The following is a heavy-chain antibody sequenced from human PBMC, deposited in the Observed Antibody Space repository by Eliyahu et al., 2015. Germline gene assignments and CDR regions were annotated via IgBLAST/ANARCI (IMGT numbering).Heavy chain of an antibody. J-gene: IGHJ4*02. CDR1: GFTFSKYG. CDR2: ISDDGTKK. CDR3: TYFDY. Sequence: QVQLVESGGGVVQPGXSLRLSCVASGFTFSKYGIHWVRHAPGKGLEWVGVISDDGTKKHYADSVKGRFTISRDNSKNTLYLQMNSLTTEDTAVYFCTYFDYWGQGTLVTVSS. V-gene: IGHV3-30*03.